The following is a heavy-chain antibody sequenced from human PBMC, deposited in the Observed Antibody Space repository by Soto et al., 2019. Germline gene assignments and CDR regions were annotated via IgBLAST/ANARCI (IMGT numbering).Heavy chain of an antibody. CDR2: ISDSGYTI. Sequence: QVQLVESGGGLVKPGGSLRLSCAASGFTFSDYYMSWIRQAPGKGPEWVSYISDSGYTIYYGDSVRGRFTVARDNAKKSVYLQMNSLRPEDTAVYYCARVINHYGSGSEPFDYWGQGTLVTVSS. J-gene: IGHJ4*02. D-gene: IGHD3-10*01. V-gene: IGHV3-11*01. CDR3: ARVINHYGSGSEPFDY. CDR1: GFTFSDYY.